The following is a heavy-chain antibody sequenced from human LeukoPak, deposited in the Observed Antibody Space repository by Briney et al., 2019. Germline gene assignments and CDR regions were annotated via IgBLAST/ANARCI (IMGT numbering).Heavy chain of an antibody. Sequence: GGSLRLSCAASGFTFNRYAMNWVRQAPGKGLEWVSVISDGSVDTYYADSVKGRFTISRDNSKNTLYLHMNTLRDEDTAVYYCAKGSTVIVQGEYFDYDGWGQVIPVTASS. D-gene: IGHD4-17*01. CDR3: AKGSTVIVQGEYFDYDG. CDR2: ISDGSVDT. CDR1: GFTFNRYA. V-gene: IGHV3-23*01. J-gene: IGHJ4*02.